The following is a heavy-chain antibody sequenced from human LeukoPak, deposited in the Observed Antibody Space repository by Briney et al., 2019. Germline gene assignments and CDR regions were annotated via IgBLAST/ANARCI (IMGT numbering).Heavy chain of an antibody. V-gene: IGHV3-30*18. J-gene: IGHJ4*02. CDR2: ISYDGSNK. CDR1: GFTFSSYG. CDR3: AKGKEAPDY. Sequence: GGSLRLSCAASGFTFSSYGMHWVRQAPGKGLEWVAVISYDGSNKYYADSVKGRFTISRDNSKNTLYLQMNSLRAEDTAVYYRAKGKEAPDYWGQGTLVTVSS.